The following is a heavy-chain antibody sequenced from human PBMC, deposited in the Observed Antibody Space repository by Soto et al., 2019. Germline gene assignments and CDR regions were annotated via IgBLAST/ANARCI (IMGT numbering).Heavy chain of an antibody. J-gene: IGHJ4*02. CDR3: ARVSKYSDTGGYYYDY. Sequence: GGSLRLSCAASGFTFSNYAVSWVRQAPGKGLEWVSGISGSGVVTYYADSVKGRFTISRDNSKNTLCLQMGSLRTEDMAVYYCARVSKYSDTGGYYYDYWGQGTLVTVSS. V-gene: IGHV3-23*01. D-gene: IGHD3-22*01. CDR1: GFTFSNYA. CDR2: ISGSGVVT.